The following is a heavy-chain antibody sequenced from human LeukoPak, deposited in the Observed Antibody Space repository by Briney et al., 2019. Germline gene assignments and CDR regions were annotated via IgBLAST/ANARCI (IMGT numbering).Heavy chain of an antibody. CDR2: IHHSGGT. Sequence: SETLSLTCNVSGGSIIGNSTDYWGWVRQPPGKGLEWVATIHHSGGTYHNPSLKSRVTISVDTSKNQFSLKLSSATAADTAVYYCARLRNSSGHFYFYYFDYWGQGTLVTVSS. V-gene: IGHV4-39*07. CDR1: GGSIIGNSTDY. D-gene: IGHD3-22*01. J-gene: IGHJ4*02. CDR3: ARLRNSSGHFYFYYFDY.